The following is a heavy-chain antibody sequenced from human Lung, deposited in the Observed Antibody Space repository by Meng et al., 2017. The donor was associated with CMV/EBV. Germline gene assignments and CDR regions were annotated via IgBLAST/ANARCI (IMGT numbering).Heavy chain of an antibody. D-gene: IGHD2-2*02. CDR2: ISAGSRHI. Sequence: SGFAFGTFSMNWVRQAPGKGLEWISTISAGSRHIYYADSVKGRFTISRDNAKKSLDLQMSSLRVEDTAVYYCATDVILAPAAVPLDCWGQGTLVTVSS. V-gene: IGHV3-21*01. J-gene: IGHJ4*02. CDR1: GFAFGTFS. CDR3: ATDVILAPAAVPLDC.